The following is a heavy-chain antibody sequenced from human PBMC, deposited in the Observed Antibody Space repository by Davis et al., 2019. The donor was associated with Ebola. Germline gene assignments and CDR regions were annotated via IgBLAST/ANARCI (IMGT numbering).Heavy chain of an antibody. Sequence: PSETLSLTCTVSGGSISSGDDHWSWIRQPPGKGLEWIGFISYSGTTYYNPSLKSRVTISVDASSNQFSLKVSSVTAADTAVYHCARGYSNGRGYYYYMDVWGKGTTVTVSS. CDR3: ARGYSNGRGYYYYMDV. D-gene: IGHD4-11*01. J-gene: IGHJ6*03. V-gene: IGHV4-30-4*08. CDR1: GGSISSGDDH. CDR2: ISYSGTT.